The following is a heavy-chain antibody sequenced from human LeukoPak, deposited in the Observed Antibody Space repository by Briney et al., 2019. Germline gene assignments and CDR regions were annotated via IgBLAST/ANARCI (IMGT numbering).Heavy chain of an antibody. Sequence: PGGSLRLSCAAYGFTFSSYEMNWVRQAPGKGLEWVSYISSSGSTMYYADSVKGRFTISRDNAKNSLYLQMNSLRAEDTAVYYCARSGAVAGTDSFDYWGQGTLVTVSS. J-gene: IGHJ4*02. V-gene: IGHV3-48*03. CDR3: ARSGAVAGTDSFDY. CDR2: ISSSGSTM. D-gene: IGHD6-19*01. CDR1: GFTFSSYE.